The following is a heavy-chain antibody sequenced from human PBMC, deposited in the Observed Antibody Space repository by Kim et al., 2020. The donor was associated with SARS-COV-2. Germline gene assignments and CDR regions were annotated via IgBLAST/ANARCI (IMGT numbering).Heavy chain of an antibody. CDR3: ARTSGSGNFYFYGLDV. D-gene: IGHD1-26*01. Sequence: SLKSRVTISADTSKNKFSLRLNSVTAADTAVYFCARTSGSGNFYFYGLDVWGQGTTVTVSS. J-gene: IGHJ6*02. V-gene: IGHV4-59*01.